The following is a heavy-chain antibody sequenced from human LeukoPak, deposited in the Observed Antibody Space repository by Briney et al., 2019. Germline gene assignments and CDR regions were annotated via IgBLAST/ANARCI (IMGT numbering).Heavy chain of an antibody. CDR2: ISLSSSAI. V-gene: IGHV3-48*04. CDR1: GFTFSDYS. J-gene: IGHJ6*03. Sequence: GGSLRLSCAASGFTFSDYSMHWVRQAPGKGLEWISYISLSSSAIYYADSVEGRFTISRDNAKNSLYLQMNSLRAEDTAVYYCARDKVAATNYYYYYYMDVWGKGTTVTVSS. D-gene: IGHD2-15*01. CDR3: ARDKVAATNYYYYYYMDV.